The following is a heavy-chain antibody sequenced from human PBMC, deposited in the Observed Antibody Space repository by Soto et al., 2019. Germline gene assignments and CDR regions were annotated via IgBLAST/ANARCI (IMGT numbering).Heavy chain of an antibody. CDR1: GDSVSSNSAA. CDR3: AREEATGPLGLVVPAWFDP. Sequence: SQTLSLTCAISGDSVSSNSAAWNWIRQSPSRGLEWLGRTYYRSKWYNDYAVSVKSRITINPDTSKNQFSLQLNSVTPEDTAVYYCAREEATGPLGLVVPAWFDPWGQGTLVTVSS. CDR2: TYYRSKWYN. D-gene: IGHD1-26*01. J-gene: IGHJ5*02. V-gene: IGHV6-1*01.